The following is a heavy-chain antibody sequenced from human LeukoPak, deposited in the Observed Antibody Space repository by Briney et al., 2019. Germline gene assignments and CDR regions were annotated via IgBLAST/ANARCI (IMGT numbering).Heavy chain of an antibody. Sequence: GGSLRLSCAASGFTFSSYSMNWVRQAPGKGLEWVSSITTRSSYTYYAHSVRGRFTISRDDAKNSLYLQMNSLRADDTAVYYCARDPAAAGTVWLDPWGQGTLVTVSS. D-gene: IGHD6-13*01. J-gene: IGHJ5*02. CDR3: ARDPAAAGTVWLDP. CDR1: GFTFSSYS. CDR2: ITTRSSYT. V-gene: IGHV3-21*06.